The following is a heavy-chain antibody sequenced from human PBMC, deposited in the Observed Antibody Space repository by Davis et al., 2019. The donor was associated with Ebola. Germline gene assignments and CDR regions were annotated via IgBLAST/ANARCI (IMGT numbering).Heavy chain of an antibody. CDR1: GFTFSSFA. CDR2: ISANGGST. D-gene: IGHD5-24*01. J-gene: IGHJ4*02. V-gene: IGHV3-64*04. CDR3: AKDWGDGYNLGLGGY. Sequence: GESLKISCSASGFTFSSFAMHWVRQAPGKGLEYVSAISANGGSTFYADSVKGRLTISRDNSRNTLFLQMNSLRAEDTAVYYCAKDWGDGYNLGLGGYWGQGTLVTVSS.